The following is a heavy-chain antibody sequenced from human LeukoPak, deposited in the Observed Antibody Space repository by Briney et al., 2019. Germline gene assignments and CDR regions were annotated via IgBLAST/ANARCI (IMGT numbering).Heavy chain of an antibody. Sequence: PGGSLRLSCAASGFTFSSYEMYWVRQATGKGLEWVSYISSSGSTIYYADSVKGRFTISRDNAKNSLYLQMNSLRAEDTAVYYCARDLPLGYCSGGSCKGFDYWGQGTLVTVSS. D-gene: IGHD2-15*01. J-gene: IGHJ4*02. CDR3: ARDLPLGYCSGGSCKGFDY. CDR2: ISSSGSTI. CDR1: GFTFSSYE. V-gene: IGHV3-48*03.